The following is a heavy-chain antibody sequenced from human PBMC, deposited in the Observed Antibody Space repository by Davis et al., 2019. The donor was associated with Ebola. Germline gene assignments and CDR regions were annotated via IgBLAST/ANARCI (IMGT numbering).Heavy chain of an antibody. V-gene: IGHV4-59*01. CDR1: GGSMDSYY. CDR3: AALAGY. CDR2: IFARGST. Sequence: SQTLSPTCTVSGGSMDSYYWSWIRQAPGKGLEWIGYIFARGSTNFNPSLKIRASMSVDTSRNQFSLTLTSVTSADTAVYFCAALAGYWGQGIPVTVPS. D-gene: IGHD6-13*01. J-gene: IGHJ4*02.